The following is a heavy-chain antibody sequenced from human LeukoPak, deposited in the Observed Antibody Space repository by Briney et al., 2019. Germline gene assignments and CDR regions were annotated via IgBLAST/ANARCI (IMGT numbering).Heavy chain of an antibody. J-gene: IGHJ4*02. D-gene: IGHD1-7*01. CDR3: ARDDWNYVIFDY. CDR1: GYTFTSYG. Sequence: GASVKVSCKASGYTFTSYGISWVRQAPGQGLEWMGWISAYNGNTNYAQKFQGRVTMTTDTSTTTAYMVLRSLRSDDTAVYYCARDDWNYVIFDYWGQGTLVTVSS. V-gene: IGHV1-18*01. CDR2: ISAYNGNT.